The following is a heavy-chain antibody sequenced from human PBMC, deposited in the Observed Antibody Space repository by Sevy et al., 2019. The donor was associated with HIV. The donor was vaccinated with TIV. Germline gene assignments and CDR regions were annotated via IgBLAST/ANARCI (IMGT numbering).Heavy chain of an antibody. CDR2: IFYDGNYK. J-gene: IGHJ4*02. V-gene: IGHV3-33*06. CDR1: GFTFSRNG. CDR3: AKESGSDWYFDY. Sequence: GGSLRLSCAASGFTFSRNGMHWVRQAPGKGLEWVAGIFYDGNYKYYADSVKGRFSISRDNSENTLYVQMDSRRVEDTAVYYCAKESGSDWYFDYWGQGTLVTVSS. D-gene: IGHD2-21*01.